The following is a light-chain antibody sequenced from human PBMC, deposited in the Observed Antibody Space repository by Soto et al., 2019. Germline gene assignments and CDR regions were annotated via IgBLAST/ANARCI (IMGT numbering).Light chain of an antibody. CDR2: GNS. Sequence: QSVLTQPPSVSGAPGQRVTISCTASSSNIGAGYDVHWYQHLPGTAPKLLIYGNSNRPSGVPDRFSGSKSGTSASLAITGLQAEDEGDYYCQSYDSSLSGYVFGTGTKVTV. V-gene: IGLV1-40*01. CDR3: QSYDSSLSGYV. CDR1: SSNIGAGYD. J-gene: IGLJ1*01.